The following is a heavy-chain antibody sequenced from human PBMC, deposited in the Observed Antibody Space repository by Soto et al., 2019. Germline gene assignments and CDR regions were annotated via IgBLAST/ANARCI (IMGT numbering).Heavy chain of an antibody. V-gene: IGHV4-59*01. CDR3: ARVRQAFDI. D-gene: IGHD3-10*01. J-gene: IGHJ3*02. CDR1: GGSISSYY. CDR2: IYYSGST. Sequence: SETLSLTCTVSGGSISSYYWSWIRQPPGKGLEWIGYIYYSGSTNYNPSLKSRVTISVDTSKNQFSLKLSSVTAADTAVYYCARVRQAFDIWGQGTMVTVSS.